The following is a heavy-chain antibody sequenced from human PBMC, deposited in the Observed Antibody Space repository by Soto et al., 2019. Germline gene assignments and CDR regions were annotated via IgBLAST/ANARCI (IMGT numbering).Heavy chain of an antibody. CDR1: GGSVSSGCFY. CDR3: ARGALVYCSSTNCYLSAVGV. Sequence: VQLQESGPGLVKPSETLSLTCTVSGGSVSSGCFYWSWIRQPPGKGLEYIGYLYDTASTNYNPSLEIRVPIAVETSKNHFSLKLSSVTAADTAGYYCARGALVYCSSTNCYLSAVGVWGQGTTVTVS. V-gene: IGHV4-61*03. CDR2: LYDTAST. J-gene: IGHJ6*02. D-gene: IGHD2-2*01.